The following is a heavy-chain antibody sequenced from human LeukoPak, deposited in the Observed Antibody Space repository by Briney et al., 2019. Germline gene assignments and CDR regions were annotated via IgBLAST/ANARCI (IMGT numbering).Heavy chain of an antibody. D-gene: IGHD6-25*01. V-gene: IGHV4-34*01. J-gene: IGHJ4*02. Sequence: SETLSLTCAVYGGSFSGYYWSWIRQPPGKGLEWIGEINHSGSTNYNPSLKSRVTISVDTSKNQFSLKLSSVTAADTAVYYCARRLGKRLLDYWGQGTLVTVSS. CDR3: ARRLGKRLLDY. CDR1: GGSFSGYY. CDR2: INHSGST.